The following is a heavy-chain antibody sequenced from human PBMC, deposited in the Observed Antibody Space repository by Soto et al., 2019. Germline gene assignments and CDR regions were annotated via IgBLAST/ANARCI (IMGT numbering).Heavy chain of an antibody. Sequence: QVQLQESGPGLVKPSGTLSLTCAVSGGSISSSHWWSWVRQPPGKGLEWIGEIYHSGTTNYNPSLKSRLNISRDKSNNQISLILSSVTAADTAGYYCARGPDLGWDWGQGTLVTVSS. V-gene: IGHV4-4*02. CDR1: GGSISSSHW. CDR3: ARGPDLGWD. J-gene: IGHJ4*02. CDR2: IYHSGTT. D-gene: IGHD2-21*01.